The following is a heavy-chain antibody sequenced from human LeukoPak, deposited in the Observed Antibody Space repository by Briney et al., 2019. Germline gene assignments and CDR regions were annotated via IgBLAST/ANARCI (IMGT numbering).Heavy chain of an antibody. V-gene: IGHV1-69*05. CDR1: GGTFSSYA. D-gene: IGHD6-6*01. Sequence: SVKVSCKASGGTFSSYAISWVRQAPGQGLEWMGRIIPIFGTANYAQKFHGRVTITTDESTSTAYMELSSLRSEDTAVYYCARDRGGESSSSKYNWFDPWGQGTLVTVSS. J-gene: IGHJ5*02. CDR2: IIPIFGTA. CDR3: ARDRGGESSSSKYNWFDP.